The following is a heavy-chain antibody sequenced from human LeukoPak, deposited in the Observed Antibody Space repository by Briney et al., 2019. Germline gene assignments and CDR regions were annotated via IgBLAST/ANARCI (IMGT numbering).Heavy chain of an antibody. J-gene: IGHJ4*02. Sequence: GGSLRLSCAASGFTFSSYGMHWVRQAPGKGLEWVALISNDGNNKFYADSVKGRFTISRDNSKNTLYLQVNSLRAEDTAVYSCAKEACSGSCYSDYFDYWGLGTLVTVSS. D-gene: IGHD2-15*01. CDR2: ISNDGNNK. CDR1: GFTFSSYG. CDR3: AKEACSGSCYSDYFDY. V-gene: IGHV3-30*18.